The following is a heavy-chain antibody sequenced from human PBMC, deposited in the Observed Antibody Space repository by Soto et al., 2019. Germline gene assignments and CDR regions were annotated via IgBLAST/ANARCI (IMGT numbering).Heavy chain of an antibody. CDR3: VRQAGGASTPGDDY. V-gene: IGHV1-8*01. J-gene: IGHJ4*02. D-gene: IGHD2-15*01. CDR2: MNPYTGET. Sequence: QVQLVQSGAEVRKPGASVRVSCKASGYTFDAFDIHWVRQATGQGLELMGWMNPYTGETAYTQTFRSRVSMTRDTSVSTAYMELTSLTSEDSAIYFCVRQAGGASTPGDDYWGQGTLLTVSP. CDR1: GYTFDAFD.